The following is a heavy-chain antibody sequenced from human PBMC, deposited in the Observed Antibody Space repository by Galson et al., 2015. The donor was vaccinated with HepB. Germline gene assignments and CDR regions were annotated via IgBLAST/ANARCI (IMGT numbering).Heavy chain of an antibody. CDR2: ISGSGGST. CDR3: AKAGVLRYFDWFLFSFDY. J-gene: IGHJ4*02. V-gene: IGHV3-23*01. CDR1: GFTFSSYA. D-gene: IGHD3-9*01. Sequence: SLRLSCAASGFTFSSYAMSWVRQAPGKGLEWVSAISGSGGSTCYADSVKGRFTISRDNSKNTLYLQMNSLRAEDTAVYYCAKAGVLRYFDWFLFSFDYWGQGTLVTVSS.